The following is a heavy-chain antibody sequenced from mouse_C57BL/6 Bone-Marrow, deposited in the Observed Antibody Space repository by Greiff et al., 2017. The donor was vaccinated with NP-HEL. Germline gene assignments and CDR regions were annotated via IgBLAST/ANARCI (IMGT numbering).Heavy chain of an antibody. V-gene: IGHV1-55*01. D-gene: IGHD1-1*01. Sequence: QVQLQQPGAELVKPGASVKMSCKASGYTFTSYWITWVKQRPGQGLEWIGDIYPGSGSTNYNEKFKSKATLTVDTSSSTAYMQLSSLTSEDSAVDYCARSYYGSSFYYYAMDYWGQGTSVTVSS. CDR2: IYPGSGST. CDR3: ARSYYGSSFYYYAMDY. J-gene: IGHJ4*01. CDR1: GYTFTSYW.